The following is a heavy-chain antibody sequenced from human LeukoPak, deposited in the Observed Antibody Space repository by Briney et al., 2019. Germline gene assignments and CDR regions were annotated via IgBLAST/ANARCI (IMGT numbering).Heavy chain of an antibody. Sequence: LRLSCAASGFAFSAYWMHWVRQAPGKGLEWIAYMYYSGSTYYNPSLKSRVTMSADTSKNQLSLKLSSVTAADTAVYYCARPYYYDSRIDPWGQGILVTVSS. CDR1: GFAFSAYW. V-gene: IGHV4-30-4*08. J-gene: IGHJ5*02. D-gene: IGHD3-22*01. CDR3: ARPYYYDSRIDP. CDR2: MYYSGST.